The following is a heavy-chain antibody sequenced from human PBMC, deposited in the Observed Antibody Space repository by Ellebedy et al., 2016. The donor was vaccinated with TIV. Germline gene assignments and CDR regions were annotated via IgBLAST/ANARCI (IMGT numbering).Heavy chain of an antibody. CDR2: IWYDGSNK. Sequence: PGGSLRLSCAASGFTFSSYGMHRVRQAPGKGLEWVAVIWYDGSNKYYADSVKGRFTIPRDNSKNTLYLQMNSLRAEDTAVYYCAGYYDSSRGGAYWGQGTLVTVSS. V-gene: IGHV3-33*01. CDR1: GFTFSSYG. CDR3: AGYYDSSRGGAY. J-gene: IGHJ4*02. D-gene: IGHD3-22*01.